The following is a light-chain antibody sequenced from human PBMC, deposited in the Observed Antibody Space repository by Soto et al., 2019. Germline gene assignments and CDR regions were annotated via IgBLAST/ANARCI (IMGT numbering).Light chain of an antibody. CDR3: SSTRM. CDR1: SSDVGGDNY. J-gene: IGLJ3*02. CDR2: EVT. V-gene: IGLV2-8*01. Sequence: QSALTQPPSASGSPGQSVTIYCTGTSSDVGGDNYVCWYQQHPGKAPKLIIHEVTKRPSGVPDRFSGSKSGNTASLTVSGLQADDEADYYCSSTRMFGGGTKLTVL.